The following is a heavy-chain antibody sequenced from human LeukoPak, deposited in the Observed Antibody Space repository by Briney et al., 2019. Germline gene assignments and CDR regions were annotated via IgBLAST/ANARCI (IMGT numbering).Heavy chain of an antibody. D-gene: IGHD5-24*01. Sequence: ASVKVSCKASGYTFTSYAISWVRQAPGQGLEWMGWINSYNGNTNYAQKLQGRVTMTTDTSTSTAYMELRSLRSDDTAVYYCARDTTDGPHFDYWGQGTLVTVSS. CDR3: ARDTTDGPHFDY. CDR2: INSYNGNT. CDR1: GYTFTSYA. J-gene: IGHJ4*02. V-gene: IGHV1-18*01.